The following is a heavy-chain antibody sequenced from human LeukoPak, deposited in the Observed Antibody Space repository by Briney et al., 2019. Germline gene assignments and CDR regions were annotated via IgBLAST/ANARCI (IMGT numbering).Heavy chain of an antibody. D-gene: IGHD6-13*01. CDR3: ARDRALIAAAGTNYYYYGMDV. J-gene: IGHJ6*02. Sequence: ASVKVSCKASGYTFTSYGISWVRQAPGQGLEWMGWISAYNGNTNYAQKLPGRVTMTTDTSTSTAYMELRSLRSDDTAVYYCARDRALIAAAGTNYYYYGMDVWGQGTTVTVSS. CDR1: GYTFTSYG. V-gene: IGHV1-18*01. CDR2: ISAYNGNT.